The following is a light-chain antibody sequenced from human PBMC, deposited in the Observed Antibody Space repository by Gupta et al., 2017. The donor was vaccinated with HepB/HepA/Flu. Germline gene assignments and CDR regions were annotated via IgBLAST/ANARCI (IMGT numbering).Light chain of an antibody. CDR1: QSISTY. CDR2: AAS. J-gene: IGKJ1*01. CDR3: QQNYNVPWT. Sequence: IQMTQSPLSLSASVGDSVTITCRASQSISTYLSWYQQKPGKAPKLLIYAASNLQSGVPSRFSGSGSGTDFTLTISSLHPEDFATYYCQQNYNVPWTFGQGTKVEIK. V-gene: IGKV1-39*01.